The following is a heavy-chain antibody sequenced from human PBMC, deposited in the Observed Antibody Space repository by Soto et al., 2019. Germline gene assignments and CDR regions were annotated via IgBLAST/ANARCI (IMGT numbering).Heavy chain of an antibody. CDR1: GFTFTTSA. CDR2: IVVGSGNT. J-gene: IGHJ4*02. CDR3: AASLLTDSSGYWPY. V-gene: IGHV1-58*01. Sequence: ASVKVSCTSSGFTFTTSAVQWGRQARGQRLEWIGWIVVGSGNTNYAQKFQERVTITRDMSTSTAYMELSSLRSEDTAVYYCAASLLTDSSGYWPYWGQGTRVTVSS. D-gene: IGHD3-22*01.